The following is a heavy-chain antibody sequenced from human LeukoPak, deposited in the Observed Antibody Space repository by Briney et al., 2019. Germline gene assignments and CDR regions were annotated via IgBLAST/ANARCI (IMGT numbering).Heavy chain of an antibody. CDR2: ISFDGSNQ. V-gene: IGHV3-30*03. Sequence: PGRSLRLSCAASGFTFSSYGMHWVRQAPGKGLEWVAVISFDGSNQHYADSVKGRFTISRDNSKNTLYLQMNSLRTEDTAVYYCAREPETRYNFDYWGQGTLVTVSS. CDR3: AREPETRYNFDY. D-gene: IGHD1-14*01. J-gene: IGHJ4*02. CDR1: GFTFSSYG.